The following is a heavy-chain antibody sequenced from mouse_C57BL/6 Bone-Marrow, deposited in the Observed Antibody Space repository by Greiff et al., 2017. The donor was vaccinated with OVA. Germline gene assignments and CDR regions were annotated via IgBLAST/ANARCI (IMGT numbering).Heavy chain of an antibody. J-gene: IGHJ2*01. CDR1: GYTFTSYW. CDR3: AREWGNYFDY. CDR2: IYPGSGST. Sequence: QVQLKQSGAELVKPGASVKMSCKASGYTFTSYWITWVKQRPGQGLEWIGDIYPGSGSTNYNEKFKSKATLTVDTSSSTAYMQLSSLTSEDSAVYYCAREWGNYFDYWGQGTTLTVSS. D-gene: IGHD1-3*01. V-gene: IGHV1-55*01.